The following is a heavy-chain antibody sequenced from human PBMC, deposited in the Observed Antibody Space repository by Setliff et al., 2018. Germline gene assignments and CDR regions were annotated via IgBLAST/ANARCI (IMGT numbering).Heavy chain of an antibody. J-gene: IGHJ6*03. Sequence: SETLSLTCAAYGGTFSDYYWTWIRQPPGKGLEWIGEINHSGATNYHPSLRSRVTISVDTSKNQFSLKLSSVTAADTAAYYCARMSGFQYIDVWDKGTTVTVSS. CDR1: GGTFSDYY. CDR3: ARMSGFQYIDV. V-gene: IGHV4-34*01. D-gene: IGHD3-3*01. CDR2: INHSGAT.